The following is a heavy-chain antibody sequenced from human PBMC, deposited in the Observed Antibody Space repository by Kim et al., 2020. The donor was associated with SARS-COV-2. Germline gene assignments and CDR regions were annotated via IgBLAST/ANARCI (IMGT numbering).Heavy chain of an antibody. Sequence: GGARRLSCVASGFTFSNYDISWVRQAPGKGLEWVSAIVDTGTVKYYADSVKGRLTISRDNAQNTVYLQMDSLRVEDTAVYYCAKHLIRTYDYWGRGALVTVSS. CDR2: IVDTGTVK. CDR3: AKHLIRTYDY. J-gene: IGHJ4*02. D-gene: IGHD3-22*01. CDR1: GFTFSNYD. V-gene: IGHV3-23*01.